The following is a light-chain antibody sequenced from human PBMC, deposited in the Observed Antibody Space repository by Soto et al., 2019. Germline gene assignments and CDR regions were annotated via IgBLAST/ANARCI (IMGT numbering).Light chain of an antibody. CDR3: QQYGSSPPT. CDR1: QSISRY. CDR2: GAS. J-gene: IGKJ1*01. Sequence: IVLTQSPGTLSLSPGERTTLSCRASQSISRYLAWYQQKPGQGPRLLIYGASSRATGTPDRFSGSGSGTDFTLTINRLETEDFAMYYCQQYGSSPPTFGQGTKVDI. V-gene: IGKV3-20*01.